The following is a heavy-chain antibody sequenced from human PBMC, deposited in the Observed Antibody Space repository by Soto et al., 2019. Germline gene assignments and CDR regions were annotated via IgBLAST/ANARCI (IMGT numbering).Heavy chain of an antibody. Sequence: EVQLVESGGGLVKPGGSLRLSCVGSGFTLSSFSMSWVRQTPGKGLEWVSSITTGNDYISYADSVKGRFTISRDNAKKSLFLRMNSLRADDTALYFCARDSYSSLFDSWGQGTLVTVSS. V-gene: IGHV3-21*02. J-gene: IGHJ5*01. CDR3: ARDSYSSLFDS. CDR1: GFTLSSFS. CDR2: ITTGNDYI. D-gene: IGHD6-19*01.